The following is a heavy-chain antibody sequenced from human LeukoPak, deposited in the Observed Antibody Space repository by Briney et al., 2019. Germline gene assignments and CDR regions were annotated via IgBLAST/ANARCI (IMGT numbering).Heavy chain of an antibody. J-gene: IGHJ4*02. CDR1: GGSFSGYY. CDR2: INHSGST. CDR3: AGYYGGY. V-gene: IGHV4-34*01. D-gene: IGHD2-21*01. Sequence: SETLSLTCAVYGGSFSGYYWSWIRQPPGKGLEWIGEINHSGSTNYHPSLKGRVTISVDTSKNQFSLKLSSVTAADTAVYYCAGYYGGYWGQGTLATVSS.